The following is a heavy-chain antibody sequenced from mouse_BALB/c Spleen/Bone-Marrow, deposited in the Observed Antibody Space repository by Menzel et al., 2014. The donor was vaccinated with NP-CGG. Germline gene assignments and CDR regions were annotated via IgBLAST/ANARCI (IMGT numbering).Heavy chain of an antibody. D-gene: IGHD1-1*02. V-gene: IGHV1-54*01. J-gene: IGHJ2*01. CDR1: GYAFTDYL. Sequence: VKLVESGAELVRPGTSVKVSCKASGYAFTDYLMEWLKQRPGQGLEWIGVINPGSGSTNYNEKFKDKATLTADKSSSTAYMQLSSLTPDDSAVYFCARYGGYFDYWGQGTILTVSS. CDR3: ARYGGYFDY. CDR2: INPGSGST.